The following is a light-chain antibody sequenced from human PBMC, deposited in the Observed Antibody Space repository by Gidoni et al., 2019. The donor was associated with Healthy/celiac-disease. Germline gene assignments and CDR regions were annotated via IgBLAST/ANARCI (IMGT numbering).Light chain of an antibody. CDR1: SSNIGSNT. J-gene: IGLJ2*01. CDR3: AAWDDSLNGVV. V-gene: IGLV1-44*01. Sequence: QSVLTQRPSASGTPGQRVTISCSGSSSNIGSNTVNWYQQLPGTAPKLLIYSNNQRPSVVPDRFSGSKSGTSASLAISGLQSEDEADYYCAAWDDSLNGVVFGGGTKLTVL. CDR2: SNN.